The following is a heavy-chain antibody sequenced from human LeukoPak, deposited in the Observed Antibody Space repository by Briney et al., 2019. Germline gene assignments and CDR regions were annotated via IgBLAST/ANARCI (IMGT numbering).Heavy chain of an antibody. V-gene: IGHV3-74*01. D-gene: IGHD6-19*01. CDR3: ARYHYNGWYPSNAFDI. CDR2: INSDGSST. J-gene: IGHJ3*02. Sequence: GGSLRLSCAASGFTFSSYWMHWVRQAPGKGLVWVSRINSDGSSTSYAGSVKGRFTISRDNAKSTLYLQMNSLRAEDTAVYYCARYHYNGWYPSNAFDIWGQGTMVTVSS. CDR1: GFTFSSYW.